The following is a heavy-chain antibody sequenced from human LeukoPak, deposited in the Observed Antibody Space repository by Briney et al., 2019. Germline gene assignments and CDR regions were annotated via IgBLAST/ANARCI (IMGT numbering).Heavy chain of an antibody. CDR2: ISSSSSYI. V-gene: IGHV3-21*01. J-gene: IGHJ5*02. D-gene: IGHD3-3*01. Sequence: GGSLRLSCAASGFTFSSYSMNWVRQAPGKGLEWVSSISSSSSYIYYADSVKGRFTISRDNAKNSLYLQMNSLRAEDTAVYYCARENMTYYDFWSGYSSYNWFDPWGQGTLVTVSS. CDR1: GFTFSSYS. CDR3: ARENMTYYDFWSGYSSYNWFDP.